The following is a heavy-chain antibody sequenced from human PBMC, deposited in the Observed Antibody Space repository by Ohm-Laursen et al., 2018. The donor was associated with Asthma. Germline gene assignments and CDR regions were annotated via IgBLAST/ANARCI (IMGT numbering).Heavy chain of an antibody. CDR1: GFIFNNDF. V-gene: IGHV3-11*04. CDR3: ARIGPEWELPGREYSLHH. CDR2: TSGTGSVI. D-gene: IGHD1-26*01. J-gene: IGHJ1*01. Sequence: SLRLSCTAAGFIFNNDFMSWIRQAPGKGLEWVSYTSGTGSVIYYADSVKGRFTISWDDAKNSVYLQMNSLRAEDTALYYCARIGPEWELPGREYSLHHWGEGTLVTVSS.